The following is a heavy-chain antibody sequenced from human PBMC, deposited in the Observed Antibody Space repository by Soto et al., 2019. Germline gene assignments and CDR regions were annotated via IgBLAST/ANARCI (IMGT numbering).Heavy chain of an antibody. CDR1: GGTFRSNT. CDR2: IIPILGIA. Sequence: GASVKPSCKDSGGTFRSNTISCVRQAPGQGLEWMGRIIPILGIANYAQKFQGRVTITADKSTSTAYMELSSLRSEDTAVYYCARGNDHGDYVWGYWGQGTLVTVSS. J-gene: IGHJ4*02. V-gene: IGHV1-69*02. CDR3: ARGNDHGDYVWGY. D-gene: IGHD4-17*01.